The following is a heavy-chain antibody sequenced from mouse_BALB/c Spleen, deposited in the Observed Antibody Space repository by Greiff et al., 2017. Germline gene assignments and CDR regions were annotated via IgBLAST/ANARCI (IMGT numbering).Heavy chain of an antibody. CDR1: GYAFSSYW. CDR2: IYPGDGDT. Sequence: VQLVESGAELVRPGSSVKISCKASGYAFSSYWMNWVKQRPGQGLEWIGQIYPGDGDTNYNGKFKGKATLTADKSSSTAYMQLSSLTSEDSAVYFCARGYYAMDYWGQGTSVTVSS. CDR3: ARGYYAMDY. J-gene: IGHJ4*01. V-gene: IGHV1-80*01.